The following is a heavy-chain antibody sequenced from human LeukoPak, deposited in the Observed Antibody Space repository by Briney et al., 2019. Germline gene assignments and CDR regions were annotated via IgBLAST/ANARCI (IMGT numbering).Heavy chain of an antibody. J-gene: IGHJ4*02. CDR2: MYNSGST. Sequence: AETLSLTCDVHGYSISSGHYWGWIRQSPGKGLEWIASMYNSGSTYFKSSLKSRVTISLDTPKNQFSLTLNSVTAADTAVYYCARHVYGRHQLQAYHFDYWGQGILVTVSS. V-gene: IGHV4-38-2*01. CDR1: GYSISSGHY. D-gene: IGHD2-2*01. CDR3: ARHVYGRHQLQAYHFDY.